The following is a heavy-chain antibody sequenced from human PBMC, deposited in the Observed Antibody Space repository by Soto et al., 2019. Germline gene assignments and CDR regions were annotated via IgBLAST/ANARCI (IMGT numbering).Heavy chain of an antibody. J-gene: IGHJ5*02. CDR3: AREGIGGHWFDP. CDR2: IIPIFGTA. Sequence: GASVKVSCKASGGTFSSYAISWVRQAPGQGLEWMGGIIPIFGTANYAQKFQGRVTITADESTSTAYMELSSLRSEDTAVYYCAREGIGGHWFDPWGQGTLVTVSS. D-gene: IGHD1-26*01. CDR1: GGTFSSYA. V-gene: IGHV1-69*13.